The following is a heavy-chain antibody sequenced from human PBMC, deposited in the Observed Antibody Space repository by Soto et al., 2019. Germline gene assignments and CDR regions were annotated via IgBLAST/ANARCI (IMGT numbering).Heavy chain of an antibody. Sequence: SETLSLTCTVSGGSISSYYWSWVRQPAGKGLEWIGRIYAGGSTNYNPSLKSRVTMSVDTSKNQFSLRLTSVTAADTAVYYCARASVGPPGGGSWIMPFDFWGQGTLVTVSS. V-gene: IGHV4-4*07. CDR3: ARASVGPPGGGSWIMPFDF. CDR2: IYAGGST. J-gene: IGHJ4*02. CDR1: GGSISSYY. D-gene: IGHD2-15*01.